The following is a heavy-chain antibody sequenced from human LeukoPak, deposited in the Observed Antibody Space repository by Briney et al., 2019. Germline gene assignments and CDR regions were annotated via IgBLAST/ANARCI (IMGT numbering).Heavy chain of an antibody. D-gene: IGHD5-12*01. V-gene: IGHV3-30*18. CDR2: ISYDGSNK. J-gene: IGHJ4*02. CDR3: AKKEVAYDY. Sequence: GGALRLSCAASGFTFSSYGMPWVRPAPGQGLGGGAVISYDGSNKYYADSVKGRFTISRDNSKNTLYLQMNSLRAEDTAVYYCAKKEVAYDYWGQGTLVTVSS. CDR1: GFTFSSYG.